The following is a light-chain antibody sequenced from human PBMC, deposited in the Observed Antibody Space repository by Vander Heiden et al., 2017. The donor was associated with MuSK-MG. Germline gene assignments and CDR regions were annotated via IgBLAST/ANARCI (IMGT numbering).Light chain of an antibody. CDR3: QVWFSSGDHSV. Sequence: SYVLTQPPSVSVAPGKTDRVTCGGDNIEAKSVHWYQQRPSQAPVVVISCDTHRPSCMPERFSSSNSGNTASLFISRVEAGDEADYCCQVWFSSGDHSVFGVGTQLTVL. V-gene: IGLV3-21*04. CDR1: NIEAKS. J-gene: IGLJ7*01. CDR2: CDT.